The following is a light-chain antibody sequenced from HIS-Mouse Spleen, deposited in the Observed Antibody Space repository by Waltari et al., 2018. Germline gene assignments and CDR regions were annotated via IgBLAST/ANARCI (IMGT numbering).Light chain of an antibody. CDR1: ALPKKY. CDR3: QAWDSSTYV. Sequence: SYELTQPPSVSVSPGQTARITCSGDALPKKYAYWYQQKSGQAPVLVIHQDSKRPSGIPERFSGSNSGNTATLTISGTQAMDEADYYCQAWDSSTYVFGTGTKVTVL. CDR2: QDS. V-gene: IGLV3-1*01. J-gene: IGLJ1*01.